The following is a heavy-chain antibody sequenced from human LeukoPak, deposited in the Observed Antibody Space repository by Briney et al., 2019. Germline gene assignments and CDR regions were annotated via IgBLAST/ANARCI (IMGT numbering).Heavy chain of an antibody. D-gene: IGHD1-14*01. V-gene: IGHV1-2*02. CDR1: GYTFTSYG. CDR2: INPHSGDT. J-gene: IGHJ5*02. CDR3: ARENLEGWIDP. Sequence: ASVKVSCKASGYTFTSYGISWVRQAPGQGLEWMGRINPHSGDTNYAQNFQGRVTMTRDTSISTAYMELSSLRSDDTAVYYCARENLEGWIDPWGQGTLVTVSS.